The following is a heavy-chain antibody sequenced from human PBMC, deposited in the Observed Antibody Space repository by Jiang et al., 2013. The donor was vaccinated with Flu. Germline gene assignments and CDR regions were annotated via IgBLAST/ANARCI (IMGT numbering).Heavy chain of an antibody. CDR1: GYSFTNYW. CDR2: IDPGDSYT. J-gene: IGHJ4*02. Sequence: SGAEVKKPGESLRISCKGSGYSFTNYWITWVRQLPGKGLEWMGRIDPGDSYTIYSPSFQGHVTISADTSIRTAYLQWSSLKASDTAIYYCALYCSGGACYSGALDDWGQGTLVTVSS. V-gene: IGHV5-10-1*01. CDR3: ALYCSGGACYSGALDD. D-gene: IGHD2-8*02.